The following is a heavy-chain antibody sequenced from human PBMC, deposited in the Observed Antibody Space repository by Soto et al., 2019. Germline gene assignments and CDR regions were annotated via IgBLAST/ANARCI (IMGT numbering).Heavy chain of an antibody. CDR1: GYTLTELS. Sequence: RASVKVSCKVSGYTLTELSMHWVRQAPGKGLEWMGGFDPEDGETIYAQKFQGRVTMTEDTSTDTAYMELSSLRSEDTAVYYCATLALRYFDWFNWFDPWGQGTLVTVSS. V-gene: IGHV1-24*01. J-gene: IGHJ5*02. CDR3: ATLALRYFDWFNWFDP. D-gene: IGHD3-9*01. CDR2: FDPEDGET.